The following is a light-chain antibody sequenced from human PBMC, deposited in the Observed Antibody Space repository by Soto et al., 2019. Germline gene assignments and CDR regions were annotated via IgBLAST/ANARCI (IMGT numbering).Light chain of an antibody. V-gene: IGLV1-40*01. J-gene: IGLJ2*01. CDR3: QSYDPTLRTSL. CDR2: SNN. Sequence: QSVLTKQPSVSGAPGQRVTISCTGSSYNIGAGHAVHWYQQLPGTAPKLLIHSNNNRPSGVPDRFSGSKSGTSASLAIAGLQADYEADYYCQSYDPTLRTSLFGGGTKLTVL. CDR1: SYNIGAGHA.